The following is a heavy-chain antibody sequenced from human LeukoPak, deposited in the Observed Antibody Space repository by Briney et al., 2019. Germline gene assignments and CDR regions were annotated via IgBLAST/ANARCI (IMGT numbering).Heavy chain of an antibody. J-gene: IGHJ4*02. CDR1: GFTFSSYW. D-gene: IGHD3-10*01. Sequence: GGSLRLSCAASGFTFSSYWMSWVRQAPGKGLEWVANIKQDGSEKYYVDSVKGRFTISRDNAKNSLYLQMNSLRAEDTAVYYCAKVPPAKLLWFGELEGDYWGQGTLVTVSS. V-gene: IGHV3-7*01. CDR3: AKVPPAKLLWFGELEGDY. CDR2: IKQDGSEK.